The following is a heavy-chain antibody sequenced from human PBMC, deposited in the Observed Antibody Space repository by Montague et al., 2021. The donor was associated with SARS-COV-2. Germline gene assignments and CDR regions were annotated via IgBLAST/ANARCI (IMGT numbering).Heavy chain of an antibody. D-gene: IGHD1-1*01. Sequence: SLRLSCAASGITVSRNYINLFRQAPGKGLELVSLIYSCGSTYYAYSVKGRFTISRDNSKDTLYLQMNSLRAEDTVVYYCARDLLEIGGMDVWGQGTTVTVSS. CDR3: ARDLLEIGGMDV. J-gene: IGHJ6*02. CDR1: GITVSRNY. V-gene: IGHV3-66*01. CDR2: IYSCGST.